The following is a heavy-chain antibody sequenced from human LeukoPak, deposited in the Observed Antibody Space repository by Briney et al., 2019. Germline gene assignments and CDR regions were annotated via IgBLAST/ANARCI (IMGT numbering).Heavy chain of an antibody. CDR3: VRDLGHSRHYFEY. CDR1: GFTFNSFF. J-gene: IGHJ4*02. Sequence: PGGSLRLSCAASGFTFNSFFLNWVRLTPGRELEWVACISQDGSETFYVDSVRGRFTISRDNTKNSLYLQMDSLRTEDTAVYFCVRDLGHSRHYFEYWGQGALVTVSS. D-gene: IGHD7-27*01. V-gene: IGHV3-7*01. CDR2: ISQDGSET.